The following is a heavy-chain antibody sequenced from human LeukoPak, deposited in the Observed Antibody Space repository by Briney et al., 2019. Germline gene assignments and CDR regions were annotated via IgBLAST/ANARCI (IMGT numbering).Heavy chain of an antibody. Sequence: GGSLRLSCAASGFTFSSYWMHWVRQAPGKGLVWVSRINSDGSSTSYADSVKGRFTISRDNAKNTLYLQMNSLRAEGTAVYYCARGARGYSYGYASYWGQGTLVTVSS. D-gene: IGHD5-18*01. CDR2: INSDGSST. V-gene: IGHV3-74*01. CDR1: GFTFSSYW. J-gene: IGHJ4*02. CDR3: ARGARGYSYGYASY.